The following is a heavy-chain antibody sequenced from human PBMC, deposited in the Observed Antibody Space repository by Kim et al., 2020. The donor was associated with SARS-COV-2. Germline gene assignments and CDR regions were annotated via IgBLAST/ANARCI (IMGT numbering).Heavy chain of an antibody. Sequence: SETLSLTCTVSGGSISSSSYYWGWIRQPPGKGLEWIGSIYYSGSTYYNPSLKSRVTISVDTSKNQFSLKLSSVTAADTAVYYCARDQGMSRIAAAGTFDYWGQGTLVTVSS. CDR1: GGSISSSSYY. V-gene: IGHV4-39*02. CDR3: ARDQGMSRIAAAGTFDY. CDR2: IYYSGST. J-gene: IGHJ4*02. D-gene: IGHD6-13*01.